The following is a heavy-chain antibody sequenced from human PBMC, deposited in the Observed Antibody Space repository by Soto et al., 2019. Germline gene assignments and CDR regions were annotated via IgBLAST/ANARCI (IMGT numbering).Heavy chain of an antibody. D-gene: IGHD3-22*01. Sequence: ASVKVSCKASGYTFTGYAMHWVRQAPGQRLEWMGWTNAGNGNTKYSQKFQGRVTITRDTSASTAYMELSSLRSEDTAVYYCASSYYYDSSGYSSLYYYYGMDVWGQGTTVTVSS. CDR3: ASSYYYDSSGYSSLYYYYGMDV. J-gene: IGHJ6*02. CDR2: TNAGNGNT. V-gene: IGHV1-3*01. CDR1: GYTFTGYA.